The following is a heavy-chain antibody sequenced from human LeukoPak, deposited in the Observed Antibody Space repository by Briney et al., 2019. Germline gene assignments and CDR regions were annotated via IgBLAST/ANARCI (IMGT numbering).Heavy chain of an antibody. Sequence: SVKVSCKASGGTFSSYAISWVRQAPGQGLEWMGGIIPIFGTANYAQKFQGRVTITADESTSTAYMELSSLRSEDTAVYYCASCSGGSCYRDNWFDPWGQGTMVTVSS. D-gene: IGHD2-15*01. J-gene: IGHJ5*01. CDR2: IIPIFGTA. V-gene: IGHV1-69*13. CDR3: ASCSGGSCYRDNWFDP. CDR1: GGTFSSYA.